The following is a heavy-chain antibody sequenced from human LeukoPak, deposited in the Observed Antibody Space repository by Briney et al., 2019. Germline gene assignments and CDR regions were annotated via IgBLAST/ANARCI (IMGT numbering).Heavy chain of an antibody. Sequence: SQTLSLTCTVSGGSLSSGNYYWTWIRQHPGKGLEWIGYIHYSGNTYYNPSLKSRVTISVDTSKNQISLKLSSVTAADTAVYYCARDQGGSGSYYPIWGQGTLVTVSS. J-gene: IGHJ4*02. D-gene: IGHD3-10*01. CDR1: GGSLSSGNYY. CDR2: IHYSGNT. V-gene: IGHV4-31*03. CDR3: ARDQGGSGSYYPI.